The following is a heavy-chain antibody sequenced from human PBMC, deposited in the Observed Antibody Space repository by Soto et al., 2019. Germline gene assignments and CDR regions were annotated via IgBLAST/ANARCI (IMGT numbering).Heavy chain of an antibody. V-gene: IGHV1-18*01. D-gene: IGHD3-10*01. CDR2: VTTDKGKT. J-gene: IGHJ4*02. CDR1: GYTFTNFG. Sequence: QVQLVQSGPEVKKPGASVKVSCKTSGYTFTNFGISWVRQAPGQGLEWMGWVTTDKGKTTYAQKFQGRVTMTTDTXXXXXXXXXXXLXXXDTAVYXCATRSPAFDYWGQGTLVTVSS. CDR3: ATRSPAFDY.